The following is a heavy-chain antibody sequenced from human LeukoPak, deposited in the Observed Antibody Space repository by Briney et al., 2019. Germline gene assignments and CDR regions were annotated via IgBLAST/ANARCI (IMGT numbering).Heavy chain of an antibody. V-gene: IGHV1-69*02. J-gene: IGHJ5*02. Sequence: ASVKVSCKASGGTFSSYTISWLRQAPGQGLEWMGRIIPILGIANYAQKFQGRVTITADKSTSTAYMELSSLRSEDTAVYYCARGARGYSGYDPKNWFDPWGQGTLVTVSS. CDR2: IIPILGIA. CDR1: GGTFSSYT. D-gene: IGHD5-12*01. CDR3: ARGARGYSGYDPKNWFDP.